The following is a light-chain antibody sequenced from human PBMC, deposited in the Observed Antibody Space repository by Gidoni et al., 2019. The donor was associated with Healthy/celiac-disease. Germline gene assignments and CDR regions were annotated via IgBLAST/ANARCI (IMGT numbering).Light chain of an antibody. Sequence: IQMTQSPSSLSASVGDRVTITCRASQSISSYLNWYQQKPGKAPKLLIYAASSLQSGGPSRFSGSGAGTDFTLTISSLQPEDFATYYCQQSYSTPLYSFXXXTKLEIK. V-gene: IGKV1-39*01. CDR2: AAS. J-gene: IGKJ2*03. CDR1: QSISSY. CDR3: QQSYSTPLYS.